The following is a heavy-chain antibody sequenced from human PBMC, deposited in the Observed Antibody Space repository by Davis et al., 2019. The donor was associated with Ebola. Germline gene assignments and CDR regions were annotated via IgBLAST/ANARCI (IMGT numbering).Heavy chain of an antibody. CDR2: IYSGDSDT. J-gene: IGHJ6*02. V-gene: IGHV5-51*01. CDR3: ATGIAMGYYYGMDV. D-gene: IGHD5-18*01. Sequence: GESLKISCKGSGYTFTEHWVAWVRQMPGKGLEWMGLIYSGDSDTRYSPSFQGQVTISSDKSISTAYLQWSSLQASDTAMYYCATGIAMGYYYGMDVWGQGTTVTVSS. CDR1: GYTFTEHW.